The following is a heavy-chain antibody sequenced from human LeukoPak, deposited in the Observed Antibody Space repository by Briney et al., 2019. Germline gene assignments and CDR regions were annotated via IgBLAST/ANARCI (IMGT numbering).Heavy chain of an antibody. CDR2: IYSGGST. CDR1: GFTFSSYA. CDR3: AREGHGGNSPLDY. Sequence: GGSLRLSCAASGFTFSSYAMSWVRQAPGKGLEWVSVIYSGGSTYYADSVKGRFTISRDNSKNTLYLQMNSLRAEDTAVYYCAREGHGGNSPLDYWGPGTLVTVSS. J-gene: IGHJ4*02. V-gene: IGHV3-53*01. D-gene: IGHD4-23*01.